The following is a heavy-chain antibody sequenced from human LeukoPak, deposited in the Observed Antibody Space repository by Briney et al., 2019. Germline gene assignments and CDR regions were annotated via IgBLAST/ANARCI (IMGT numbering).Heavy chain of an antibody. D-gene: IGHD3-22*01. J-gene: IGHJ5*02. CDR3: AMTYYYDSSGQNWFDP. CDR2: ISAYNGNT. Sequence: ASVKVSRKASGYTFTSYGISWVRQAPGQGLEWMGWISAYNGNTNYAQKLQGRVTMTTDTSTSTAYMELRSLRSDDTAVYYCAMTYYYDSSGQNWFDPWGQGTLVTVSS. V-gene: IGHV1-18*01. CDR1: GYTFTSYG.